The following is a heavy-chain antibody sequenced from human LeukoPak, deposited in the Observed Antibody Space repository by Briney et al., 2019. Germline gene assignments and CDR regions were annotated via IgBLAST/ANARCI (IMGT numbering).Heavy chain of an antibody. D-gene: IGHD2-2*01. CDR3: ASDTIPYAFDI. CDR2: INSDGSGT. Sequence: PGGSLRLSCAASGFTFSSYWMHWVRQAPGKGLVWVSRINSDGSGTSYADSVKGRFTISRDNAKNTLYLQMNSLRAEDTAVYYCASDTIPYAFDIWGQGTMVTVSS. V-gene: IGHV3-74*01. CDR1: GFTFSSYW. J-gene: IGHJ3*02.